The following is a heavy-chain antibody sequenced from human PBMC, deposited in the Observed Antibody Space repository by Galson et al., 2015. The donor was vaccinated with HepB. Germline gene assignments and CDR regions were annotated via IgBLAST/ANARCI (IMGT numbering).Heavy chain of an antibody. CDR3: AKIFGTGTENFDY. CDR2: ISYDGSNK. CDR1: GFTFSSYG. J-gene: IGHJ4*02. V-gene: IGHV3-30*18. D-gene: IGHD1-1*01. Sequence: SLRLSCAASGFTFSSYGMHWVRQAPGKGLEWVAVISYDGSNKYYADSVKGRFTISRDNSKNTLYLQMNSLRAEDTAVYYCAKIFGTGTENFDYWGQGTLVTVSS.